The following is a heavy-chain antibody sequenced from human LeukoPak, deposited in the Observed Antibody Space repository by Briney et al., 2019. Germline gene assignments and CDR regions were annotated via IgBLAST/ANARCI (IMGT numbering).Heavy chain of an antibody. D-gene: IGHD3-22*01. Sequence: GRSLRLSCAASGFTFSSYGMHWVRQAPGKGLEWVAVTSYDGSNKYYADSVKGRFTISRDNSKNTLYLQMNSLRAEDTAVYYCAKARPYYYDSSGSSAFDYWGQGTLVTVSS. CDR3: AKARPYYYDSSGSSAFDY. CDR1: GFTFSSYG. V-gene: IGHV3-30*18. CDR2: TSYDGSNK. J-gene: IGHJ4*02.